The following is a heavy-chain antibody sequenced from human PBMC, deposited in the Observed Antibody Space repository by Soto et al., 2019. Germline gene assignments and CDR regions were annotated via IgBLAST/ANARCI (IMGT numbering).Heavy chain of an antibody. Sequence: PGGSLRLSCAASGFTFSSYSISWVRQAPGKGLEWVSAISGSGVSTYYADSVKGRFTISRDNSKNTLYLQMNSLRAEDTAVYYCVKDYDPYYIKCFDPWGQGTPVPVSS. CDR3: VKDYDPYYIKCFDP. CDR2: ISGSGVST. J-gene: IGHJ5*02. D-gene: IGHD3-10*01. CDR1: GFTFSSYS. V-gene: IGHV3-23*01.